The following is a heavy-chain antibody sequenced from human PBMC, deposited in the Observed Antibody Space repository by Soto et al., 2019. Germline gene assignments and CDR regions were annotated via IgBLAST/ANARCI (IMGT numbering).Heavy chain of an antibody. CDR1: GFTFSSYG. CDR2: IWYDGSNK. CDR3: ARERITMVRGEYGMDV. J-gene: IGHJ6*02. Sequence: GGSLRLSCAASGFTFSSYGMHWVRQAPGKGLEWVAVIWYDGSNKYYADSVKGRFTISRDNSKNTLYLQMNSLRAEDTAVYYCARERITMVRGEYGMDVWGQGTTVTVSS. D-gene: IGHD3-10*01. V-gene: IGHV3-33*01.